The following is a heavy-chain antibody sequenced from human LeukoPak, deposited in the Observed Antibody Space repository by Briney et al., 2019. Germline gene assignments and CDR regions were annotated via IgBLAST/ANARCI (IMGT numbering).Heavy chain of an antibody. Sequence: SSTSYYWGWIRQSPGKGLEWVANIKQDGSEKYYVDSVKGRFTISRDNAKNSLYLQMNSLRAEDTAVYYCARGPGRGNAFDIWGQGTVVTVSS. CDR2: IKQDGSEK. CDR1: SSTSYY. J-gene: IGHJ3*02. D-gene: IGHD3-10*01. CDR3: ARGPGRGNAFDI. V-gene: IGHV3-7*01.